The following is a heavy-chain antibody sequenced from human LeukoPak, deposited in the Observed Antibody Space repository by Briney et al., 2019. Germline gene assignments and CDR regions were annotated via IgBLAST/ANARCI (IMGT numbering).Heavy chain of an antibody. CDR2: INPNSGGT. D-gene: IGHD3-22*01. J-gene: IGHJ3*02. Sequence: ASVKVSCKASGYTFTGYYMHWVRQAPGQGLEWMGWINPNSGGTNYAQKFQGRVTMTRDTFISTAYMELSRLRSDDTAVYYCAREWALYYYDSSGYTDAFDIWGQGTMVTVSS. V-gene: IGHV1-2*02. CDR3: AREWALYYYDSSGYTDAFDI. CDR1: GYTFTGYY.